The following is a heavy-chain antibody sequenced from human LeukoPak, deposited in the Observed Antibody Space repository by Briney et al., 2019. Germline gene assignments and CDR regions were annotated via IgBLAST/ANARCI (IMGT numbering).Heavy chain of an antibody. CDR3: ARDRRAVAGTPRWYYCYGVDV. CDR1: GGSFSGYY. J-gene: IGHJ6*02. CDR2: INHSGST. Sequence: SETLSLTCAVYGGSFSGYYWGWIRQPPGKGLEWIGEINHSGSTNYNPSLKSRVTISVDTSKNQFSLKLSSVTAADTAVYYCARDRRAVAGTPRWYYCYGVDVWGQGTTVTVSS. V-gene: IGHV4-34*01. D-gene: IGHD6-19*01.